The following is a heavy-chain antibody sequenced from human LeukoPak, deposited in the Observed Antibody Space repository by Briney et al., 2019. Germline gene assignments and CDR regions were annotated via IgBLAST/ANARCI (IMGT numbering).Heavy chain of an antibody. CDR2: ISSSGSTI. CDR1: GFTFSDYY. CDR3: ARDRGLLWFGESPFDP. V-gene: IGHV3-11*01. Sequence: PGGSLRLSCAASGFTFSDYYMSWIRQAPGKGLEWVSYISSSGSTIYYADSVKGRFTISRDNAKNSLYLQMNSLRAEDTAAYYCARDRGLLWFGESPFDPWGQGTLVTVSS. D-gene: IGHD3-10*01. J-gene: IGHJ5*02.